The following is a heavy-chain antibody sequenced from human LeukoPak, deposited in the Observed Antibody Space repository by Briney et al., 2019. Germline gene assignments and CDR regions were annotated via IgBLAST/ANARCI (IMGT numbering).Heavy chain of an antibody. CDR1: GGTFSSYA. D-gene: IGHD6-19*01. CDR2: IIPIFGTA. Sequence: PAASVKVSCKASGGTFSSYAISWVRQAPGQGLEWMGGIIPIFGTANYAQKFQGRVTITADESTSTAYMELSSLRSEDTAVYYCARGEQWLVRSWFDPWGQGTLVTVSS. V-gene: IGHV1-69*13. CDR3: ARGEQWLVRSWFDP. J-gene: IGHJ5*02.